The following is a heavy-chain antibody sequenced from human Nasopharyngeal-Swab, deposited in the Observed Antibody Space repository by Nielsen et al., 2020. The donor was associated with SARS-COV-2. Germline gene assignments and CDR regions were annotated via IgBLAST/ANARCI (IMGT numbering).Heavy chain of an antibody. D-gene: IGHD3-10*01. Sequence: GGSLRLSCAASGFTFSSYGMHWVRQAPGKGLEWVAVISYDGSNKYYADSVKGRLTISRDNSKNTLYLQMNSLRAEDTAVYYCAKDYMGLYYGMDVWGQGTTVTVSS. CDR3: AKDYMGLYYGMDV. J-gene: IGHJ6*02. V-gene: IGHV3-30*18. CDR1: GFTFSSYG. CDR2: ISYDGSNK.